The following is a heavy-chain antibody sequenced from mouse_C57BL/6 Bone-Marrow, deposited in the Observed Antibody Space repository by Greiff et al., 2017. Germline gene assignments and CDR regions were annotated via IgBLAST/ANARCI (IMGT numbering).Heavy chain of an antibody. CDR3: ARYRGSSYSYYFDY. D-gene: IGHD1-1*01. V-gene: IGHV14-3*01. J-gene: IGHJ2*01. CDR1: GFNIKNTY. CDR2: IDPANGKT. Sequence: VQLQQSVAELVRPGASVKLSCTASGFNIKNTYMHWVKQRPEQGLEWIGRIDPANGKTKSAPKFQGKATITADTSSNTAYLKLSSLTSEDTATYYCARYRGSSYSYYFDYWGQGTTLTVSS.